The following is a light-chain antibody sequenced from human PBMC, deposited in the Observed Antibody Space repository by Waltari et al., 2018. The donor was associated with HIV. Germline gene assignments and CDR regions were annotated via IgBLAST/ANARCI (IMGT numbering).Light chain of an antibody. CDR3: SSYTSSSTFYV. J-gene: IGLJ1*01. CDR1: SSDVGGYNF. Sequence: QSALTQPASVSGSPGQSITLSCTGTSSDVGGYNFVSWYQQHPGKAPKLMIYDVTKRPSGVSNRFSGSKSGNTASLTITGLQAEDEVDFYCSSYTSSSTFYVFGTGTKVTVL. CDR2: DVT. V-gene: IGLV2-14*03.